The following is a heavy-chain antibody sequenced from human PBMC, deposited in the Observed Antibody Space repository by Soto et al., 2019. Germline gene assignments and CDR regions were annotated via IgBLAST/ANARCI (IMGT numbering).Heavy chain of an antibody. Sequence: GGSLRLSCAASGFTFSSYAMSWVRQAPGKGLEWVSAISGSGGSTYYADSVKGRFTISRDNSNNALYLQIDSLRAEDTAVYYCARDPKYSYGSFYYGMDVWGQGTTVTVSS. CDR1: GFTFSSYA. J-gene: IGHJ6*02. V-gene: IGHV3-23*01. CDR2: ISGSGGST. D-gene: IGHD5-18*01. CDR3: ARDPKYSYGSFYYGMDV.